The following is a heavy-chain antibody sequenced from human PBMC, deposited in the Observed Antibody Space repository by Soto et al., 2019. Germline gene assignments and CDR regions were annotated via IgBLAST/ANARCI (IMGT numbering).Heavy chain of an antibody. CDR2: IIPIFGTA. Sequence: SVKVSCKASGGTFSSYAISWVRQAPGQGLEWMGGIIPIFGTANYAQKFQGRVTITADESTSTAYMELSSLRSEDTAVYYCASIDPTGLPYFDYWGQRTMVTVSS. J-gene: IGHJ4*02. CDR1: GGTFSSYA. CDR3: ASIDPTGLPYFDY. V-gene: IGHV1-69*13. D-gene: IGHD2-8*02.